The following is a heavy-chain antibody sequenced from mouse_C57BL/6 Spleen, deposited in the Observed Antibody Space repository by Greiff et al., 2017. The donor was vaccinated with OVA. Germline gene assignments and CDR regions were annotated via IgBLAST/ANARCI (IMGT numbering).Heavy chain of an antibody. CDR1: GYTFTSYW. CDR3: AREDTTDYFDY. CDR2: IDPSDSYT. V-gene: IGHV1-50*01. J-gene: IGHJ2*01. D-gene: IGHD1-1*01. Sequence: VQLQQPGAELVKPGASVKLSCKASGYTFTSYWMQWVKQRPGQGLEWIGEIDPSDSYTNYNQKFKGKATLTVDTSSSTAYMQLSSLTSEDSAVYYCAREDTTDYFDYWGQGTTLTVSS.